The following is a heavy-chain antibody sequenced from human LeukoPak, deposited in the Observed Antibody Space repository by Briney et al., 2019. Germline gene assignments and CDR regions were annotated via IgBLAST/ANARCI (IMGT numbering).Heavy chain of an antibody. J-gene: IGHJ4*02. V-gene: IGHV3-23*01. CDR2: ISASGGTT. CDR3: TTVGIVVVVAATYGNY. CDR1: GFTFSSYA. D-gene: IGHD2-15*01. Sequence: TGGSLRLSCAASGFTFSSYAMSWVRQAPGKGLEWVSGISASGGTTYYADSVKGRFTISRDNSKNTLYLQMNSLKTEDTAVYYCTTVGIVVVVAATYGNYWGQGTLVTVSS.